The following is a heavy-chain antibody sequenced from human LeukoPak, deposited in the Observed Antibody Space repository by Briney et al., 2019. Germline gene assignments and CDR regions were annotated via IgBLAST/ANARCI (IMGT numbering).Heavy chain of an antibody. D-gene: IGHD1-26*01. CDR3: ARIPGGSVLRAFDY. V-gene: IGHV1-2*06. J-gene: IGHJ4*02. CDR2: NNPNSGVT. Sequence: EASVKVSCKASGYTFIGYYVHWVRQAPGQGLEWMGRNNPNSGVTNYAQKFQGRVTMTRDTSISTAYMELSSLNSDDTAVYYCARIPGGSVLRAFDYWGQGTLVTVSS. CDR1: GYTFIGYY.